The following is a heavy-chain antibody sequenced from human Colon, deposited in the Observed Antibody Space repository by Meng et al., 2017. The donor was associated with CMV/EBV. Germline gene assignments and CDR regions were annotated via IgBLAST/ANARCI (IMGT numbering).Heavy chain of an antibody. J-gene: IGHJ6*02. Sequence: SETLSLTCTDSGGSISSGGYYWNWIRQHPGKGLEWMGYIHFSGATYYNPSLLSRLTMSVDMSKNQFSLKLTSVTAADTAVYYCARDTRGGLGMDVWGQGTTVTVSS. CDR2: IHFSGAT. D-gene: IGHD3-10*01. CDR3: ARDTRGGLGMDV. V-gene: IGHV4-31*03. CDR1: GGSISSGGYY.